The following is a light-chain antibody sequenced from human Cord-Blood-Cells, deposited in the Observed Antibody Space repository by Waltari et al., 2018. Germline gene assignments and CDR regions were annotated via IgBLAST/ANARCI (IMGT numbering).Light chain of an antibody. J-gene: IGLJ3*02. CDR2: KDS. CDR1: VLAKKY. CDR3: YSAADNNWV. Sequence: SYELTQPSSVSVYPGQTARITCSGDVLAKKYARWFQQKPGQAPGLVIYKDSERPSGIPERFSGSSSGTTVTLTISGAQVEDEADYYCYSAADNNWVFGGGTKLTVL. V-gene: IGLV3-27*01.